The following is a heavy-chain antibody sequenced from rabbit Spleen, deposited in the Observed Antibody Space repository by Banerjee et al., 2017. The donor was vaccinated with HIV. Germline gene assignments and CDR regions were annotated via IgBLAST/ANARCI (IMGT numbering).Heavy chain of an antibody. J-gene: IGHJ4*01. V-gene: IGHV1S7*01. CDR1: GFTLSSYY. CDR3: ARDGTGGSYFAL. CDR2: IDPVFGIT. D-gene: IGHD8-1*01. Sequence: QLKESGGGLVQPGGSLKLSCKASGFTLSSYYMTWVRQAPGKGLEWIGYIDPVFGITYYANWVNGRFSISRENAQNTVFLQMTSLTAADTATYFCARDGTGGSYFALWGPGTLVTVS.